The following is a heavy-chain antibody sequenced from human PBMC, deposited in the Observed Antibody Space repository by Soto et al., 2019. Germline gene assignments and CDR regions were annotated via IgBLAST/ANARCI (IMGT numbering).Heavy chain of an antibody. CDR1: GFTFTNYV. Sequence: GSLRLSCAASGFTFTNYVMSWVRQTPGKGLEWVANIKQDGSEKYYVDSMKGRLTISRDNAENSLYLQMNSLRVEDTAVYYCARHSLWRAFAIWAQGTIVPVSS. D-gene: IGHD2-21*01. CDR2: IKQDGSEK. CDR3: ARHSLWRAFAI. J-gene: IGHJ3*02. V-gene: IGHV3-7*01.